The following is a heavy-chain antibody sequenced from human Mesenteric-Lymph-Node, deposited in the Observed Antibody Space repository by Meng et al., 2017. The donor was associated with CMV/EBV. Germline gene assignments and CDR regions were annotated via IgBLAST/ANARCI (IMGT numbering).Heavy chain of an antibody. CDR2: ISSSGSAI. CDR1: GFTVSGFA. D-gene: IGHD2-8*01. Sequence: GESLKISCAASGFTVSGFAMHWVRQAPGKGLEWVSYISSSGSAISYADSVKGRFTISRDKAKNSLYLQMNSLRAEDTAVYYCARGSYCTNGVCPDTRYNYGMDVWGQGTTVTVSS. J-gene: IGHJ6*02. CDR3: ARGSYCTNGVCPDTRYNYGMDV. V-gene: IGHV3-48*03.